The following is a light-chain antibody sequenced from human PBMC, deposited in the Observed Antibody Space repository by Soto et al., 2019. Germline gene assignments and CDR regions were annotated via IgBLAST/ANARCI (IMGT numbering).Light chain of an antibody. CDR1: QDITNY. J-gene: IGKJ4*01. V-gene: IGKV1-33*01. Sequence: DLQMTQSPSSLSAAVGDRVTITCQASQDITNYLNWYQQKPGKAPKLLIYDASYLETGVPSRFSGSGSGTDFTVTISSLQPEDIATYYCQQYDNVPLTFGGGTKVEIK. CDR3: QQYDNVPLT. CDR2: DAS.